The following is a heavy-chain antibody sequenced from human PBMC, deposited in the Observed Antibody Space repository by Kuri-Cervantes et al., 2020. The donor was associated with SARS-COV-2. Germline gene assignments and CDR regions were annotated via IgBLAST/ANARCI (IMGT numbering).Heavy chain of an antibody. D-gene: IGHD4-23*01. Sequence: GESLKISCAASGFTFSSYAMSWVRQAPGKGLEWVSAISGSGGSTYYADSVKGRFTISRDNAKNSLYLQMNSLRAEDTAVYYCAKNRRTVAAPFDYWGQGTLVTVS. CDR3: AKNRRTVAAPFDY. V-gene: IGHV3-23*01. CDR1: GFTFSSYA. J-gene: IGHJ4*02. CDR2: ISGSGGST.